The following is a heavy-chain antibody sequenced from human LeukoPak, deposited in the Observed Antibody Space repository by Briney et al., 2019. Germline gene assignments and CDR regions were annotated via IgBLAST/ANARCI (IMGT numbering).Heavy chain of an antibody. CDR3: ARVREGSSSRNYYYYFMDV. CDR1: GGSISSYY. V-gene: IGHV4-59*01. Sequence: PSETLSLTCTVSGGSISSYYWSWIRQRPGKGREWIGYAYYSGNTNYNPSLKSRVTISVDTSKNQFSLKLSSVTAADTAVYYCARVREGSSSRNYYYYFMDVWGKGNTVTVSS. J-gene: IGHJ6*03. D-gene: IGHD6-6*01. CDR2: AYYSGNT.